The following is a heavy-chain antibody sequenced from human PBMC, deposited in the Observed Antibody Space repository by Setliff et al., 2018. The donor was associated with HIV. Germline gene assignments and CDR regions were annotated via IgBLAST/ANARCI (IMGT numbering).Heavy chain of an antibody. Sequence: GSLRLSCAVSGFTFSSYAMSWVRQAPGKGLEWVSIISGSGDGTYYADSVKGRFTISRDNSKNTLYLQMKSLRAEDTAVYYCAKVEMGSYLDYWGQGTLVTVSS. CDR1: GFTFSSYA. D-gene: IGHD3-10*01. CDR2: ISGSGDGT. CDR3: AKVEMGSYLDY. J-gene: IGHJ4*02. V-gene: IGHV3-23*01.